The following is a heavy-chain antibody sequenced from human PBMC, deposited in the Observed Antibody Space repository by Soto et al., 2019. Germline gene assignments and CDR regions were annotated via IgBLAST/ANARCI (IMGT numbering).Heavy chain of an antibody. CDR1: GFTFSSYS. D-gene: IGHD6-13*01. CDR3: ARGGGSLSSSWYGIDY. CDR2: IWYDGSNK. Sequence: QVQLVESGGGVVQPGRSLRLSCAASGFTFSSYSMHWVRQAPGKGLEWVAVIWYDGSNKYYADSVKGRFTISRDNSKNTLYLQMNSLRAEDTAVYYCARGGGSLSSSWYGIDYWGQGTLVTVSS. J-gene: IGHJ4*02. V-gene: IGHV3-33*01.